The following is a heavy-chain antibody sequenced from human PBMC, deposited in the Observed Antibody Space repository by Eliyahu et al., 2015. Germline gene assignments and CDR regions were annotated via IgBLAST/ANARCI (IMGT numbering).Heavy chain of an antibody. J-gene: IGHJ5*02. CDR1: GYTFTNNW. D-gene: IGHD6-19*01. CDR2: IYPLDSDT. V-gene: IGHV5-51*01. CDR3: ARQTGSGWSNWFDP. Sequence: EVQLVQSGAEVKKPGESLKISCKASGYTFTNNWIGWVRQMPGKGLEWMGIIYPLDSDTRYSPSVQGQVTISADTSSSTAYLQWSSLKASDTAMYYCARQTGSGWSNWFDPWGQGTLVTVSA.